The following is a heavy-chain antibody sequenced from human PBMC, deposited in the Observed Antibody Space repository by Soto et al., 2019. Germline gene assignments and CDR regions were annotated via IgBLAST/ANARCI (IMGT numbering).Heavy chain of an antibody. CDR3: AKAQRMVSIPSNIDY. CDR2: ITYTGGST. Sequence: EVQLLESGGGLVQPGGSLRLSCAASGFTFSSYAMSWVRQAPGKGLEWASAITYTGGSTYYADSVKGRFTISSDNSKNTRYLQMDSLRAEDKAVYYCAKAQRMVSIPSNIDYWGQGALVTVSS. J-gene: IGHJ4*02. CDR1: GFTFSSYA. V-gene: IGHV3-23*01. D-gene: IGHD6-25*01.